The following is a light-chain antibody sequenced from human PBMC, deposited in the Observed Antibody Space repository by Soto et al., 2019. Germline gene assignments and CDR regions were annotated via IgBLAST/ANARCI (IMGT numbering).Light chain of an antibody. J-gene: IGKJ1*01. CDR1: QSDSSN. CDR2: SAS. V-gene: IGKV3-15*01. Sequence: EIVMTQSPATLSVSPGERATLSCRASQSDSSNLAWYQQKPGQAPRLLIYSASTRATGIPARFSGSGSGTEFTLTISSLQSEDFAVYYCQQYNNWPPWTFGQGTKVDIK. CDR3: QQYNNWPPWT.